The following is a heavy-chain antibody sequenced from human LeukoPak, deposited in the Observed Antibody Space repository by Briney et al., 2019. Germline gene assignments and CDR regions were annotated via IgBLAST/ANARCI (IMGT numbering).Heavy chain of an antibody. D-gene: IGHD3-10*01. Sequence: PSETLSLTCTVSGGSIRSYYWSWIRQHAAKGLEWIGRIYTSGSTNYNPSLKSRVTMSVDTSKNQFSLKLTSVTAADTAVYYCAREGAEVRGVLVKYYFDYWGQGALVTVSS. CDR2: IYTSGST. CDR1: GGSIRSYY. V-gene: IGHV4-4*07. CDR3: AREGAEVRGVLVKYYFDY. J-gene: IGHJ4*02.